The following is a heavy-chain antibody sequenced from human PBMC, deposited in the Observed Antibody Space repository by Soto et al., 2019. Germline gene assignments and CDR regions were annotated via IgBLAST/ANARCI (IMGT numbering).Heavy chain of an antibody. Sequence: QVQLQESGPGLVKPSETLSLTCTVSGGSVSSAGYFWSWIRQPPGKGLEWIGYIYYIGTTTYNPSLKSRITISVDTSKNQFSLKLSSVTAADTAVYYCARWADKENFDLWGRGTLVTVSS. CDR2: IYYIGTT. V-gene: IGHV4-61*08. J-gene: IGHJ2*01. CDR3: ARWADKENFDL. CDR1: GGSVSSAGYF.